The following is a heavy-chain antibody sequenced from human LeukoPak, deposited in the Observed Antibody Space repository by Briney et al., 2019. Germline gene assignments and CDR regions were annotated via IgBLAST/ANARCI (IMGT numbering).Heavy chain of an antibody. CDR1: GDSISSGGYY. J-gene: IGHJ6*02. Sequence: TSETLSLTCTVSGDSISSGGYYWSWIRQPPGQGLEWIGYIYYSGSTNYNPSLKSRVTISVDTSKNQFSLKLSSVTAADAAVYYCARHLFDWLLGDYGMDVWGQGTTVTVSS. D-gene: IGHD3-9*01. CDR3: ARHLFDWLLGDYGMDV. CDR2: IYYSGST. V-gene: IGHV4-61*08.